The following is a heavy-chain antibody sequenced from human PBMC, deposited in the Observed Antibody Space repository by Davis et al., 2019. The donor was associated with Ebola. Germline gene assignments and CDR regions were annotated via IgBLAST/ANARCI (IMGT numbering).Heavy chain of an antibody. CDR2: IYYSGST. CDR3: ARWVGSDWYYFDY. V-gene: IGHV4-59*01. J-gene: IGHJ4*02. Sequence: LETLSLTCTVSGGSISSYYWSWIRQPPGKGLEWIGYIYYSGSTNYNPSLKSRVTISVDTPKNQFSLRLSSVTAADTAVYYCARWVGSDWYYFDYWGQGTLVTVSS. D-gene: IGHD6-19*01. CDR1: GGSISSYY.